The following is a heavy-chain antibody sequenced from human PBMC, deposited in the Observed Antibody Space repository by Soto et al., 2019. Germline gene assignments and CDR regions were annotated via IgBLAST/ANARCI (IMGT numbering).Heavy chain of an antibody. CDR1: GFSLSNAGLG. J-gene: IGHJ5*02. CDR3: ASKYSTSWYWFDP. D-gene: IGHD6-13*01. Sequence: QGTVKESGPVLVKPTETLTLTCTVSGFSLSNAGLGVSWIRQPPGKALEGLAHIFSNDEKSYSTSPKSRLTISKDTSKSQVVLTMTNMDPVDTAKYYCASKYSTSWYWFDPWGQGTLVTVSS. CDR2: IFSNDEK. V-gene: IGHV2-26*04.